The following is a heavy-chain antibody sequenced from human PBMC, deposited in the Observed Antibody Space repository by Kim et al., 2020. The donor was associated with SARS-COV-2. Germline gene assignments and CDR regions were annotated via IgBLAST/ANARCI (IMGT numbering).Heavy chain of an antibody. CDR2: ISTDGSTT. J-gene: IGHJ5*01. CDR1: GFTFSSYW. D-gene: IGHD2-15*01. Sequence: GGSLRLSCAPSGFTFSSYWMHWVRQAPGRGLVWISRISTDGSTTYYADSVKGRFTISRDNAKNTLYLQMNSLRADDTAVYYCVRDGGASVHDSWGQGTLVTVSS. CDR3: VRDGGASVHDS. V-gene: IGHV3-74*01.